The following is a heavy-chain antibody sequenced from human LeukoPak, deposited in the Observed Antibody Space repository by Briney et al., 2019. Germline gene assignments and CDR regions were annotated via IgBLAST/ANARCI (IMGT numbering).Heavy chain of an antibody. CDR1: GYSFTSYW. J-gene: IGHJ6*03. Sequence: GESLKISCKGSGYSFTSYWIGWVRQMPGKGLEWMGIIYPGDSDTRYSPSFQGQVTISADKSISTAYLQWSSLKASDTAMYYCARHSPYDLWSGYYNHYYYYMDVWGKGTTVTVSS. CDR2: IYPGDSDT. D-gene: IGHD3-3*01. CDR3: ARHSPYDLWSGYYNHYYYYMDV. V-gene: IGHV5-51*01.